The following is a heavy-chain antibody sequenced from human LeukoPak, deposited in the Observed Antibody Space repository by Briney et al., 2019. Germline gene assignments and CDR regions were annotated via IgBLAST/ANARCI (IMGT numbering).Heavy chain of an antibody. V-gene: IGHV5-51*01. D-gene: IGHD3-10*01. CDR2: IYPGDSDT. CDR1: GYSFTSYW. CDR3: ARLTMVRGVIMDY. Sequence: GESLQISCQGSGYSFTSYWIGWVRQMPGKGLEWMGIIYPGDSDTRYSPSFQGQVTISADKSISTAYLQWSSLKASDTAMYYCARLTMVRGVIMDYWGQGTLVTVSS. J-gene: IGHJ4*02.